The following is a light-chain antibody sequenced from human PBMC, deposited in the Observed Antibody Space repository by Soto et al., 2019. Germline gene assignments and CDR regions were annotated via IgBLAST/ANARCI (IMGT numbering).Light chain of an antibody. V-gene: IGKV3-11*01. CDR1: QSVSSY. Sequence: EIVLTQSPATLSLSLGERVTLSCRASQSVSSYLAWYQQKPGQAPRLLIYDASNRATGIPARFSGSGSGTVFTLTISSLEPEDFVVYYCQQRTNWPLTFGGGTKGES. J-gene: IGKJ4*01. CDR3: QQRTNWPLT. CDR2: DAS.